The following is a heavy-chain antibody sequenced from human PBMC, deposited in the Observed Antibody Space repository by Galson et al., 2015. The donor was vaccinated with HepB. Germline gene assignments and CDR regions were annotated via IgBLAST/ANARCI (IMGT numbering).Heavy chain of an antibody. CDR1: GFTFSDYY. D-gene: IGHD6-19*01. CDR2: ISSSSSYT. Sequence: SLRLSCAASGFTFSDYYMSWIRQAPGKGLEWVSYISSSSSYTNYADSVKGRFTISRDNAKNSLYLQMNSLRAEDTAVYYCARRSGHLDYYYGMDVWGQGTTVTVSS. CDR3: ARRSGHLDYYYGMDV. V-gene: IGHV3-11*06. J-gene: IGHJ6*02.